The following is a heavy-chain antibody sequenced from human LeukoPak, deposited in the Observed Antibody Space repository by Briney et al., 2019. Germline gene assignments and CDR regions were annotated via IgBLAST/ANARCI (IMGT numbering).Heavy chain of an antibody. D-gene: IGHD1-1*01. CDR2: INPNSGGT. V-gene: IGHV1-2*02. CDR1: GYTFTGYY. Sequence: ASVKVSCXASGYTFTGYYMHWVRQAHGQGLEWMGWINPNSGGTNYAQKFQGRVTMTRDTSISTAYMELSRLRSDDTAVYYCARDFAGTTVAFDYWGQGTLVTVPS. CDR3: ARDFAGTTVAFDY. J-gene: IGHJ4*02.